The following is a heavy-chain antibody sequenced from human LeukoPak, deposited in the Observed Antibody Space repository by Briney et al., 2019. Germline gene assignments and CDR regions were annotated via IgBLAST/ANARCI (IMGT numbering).Heavy chain of an antibody. J-gene: IGHJ4*02. CDR2: ITYNGGST. CDR1: GFTFSSYP. D-gene: IGHD2-8*01. CDR3: GRGRYCTNGVCQYLDY. V-gene: IGHV3-64*01. Sequence: GGSLRLSCAASGFTFSSYPMHWVRLAPGKGLEYVSGITYNGGSTYYANSVKGRFTISRDNSKNTLYLQMGSLRAEDMAVYYCGRGRYCTNGVCQYLDYWGQGTLVTVSS.